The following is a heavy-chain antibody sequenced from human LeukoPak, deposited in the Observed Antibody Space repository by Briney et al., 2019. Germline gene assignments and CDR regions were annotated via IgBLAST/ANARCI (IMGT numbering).Heavy chain of an antibody. CDR2: INPNSGGT. D-gene: IGHD2-15*01. Sequence: GASVKVSCKASGYTFTGYYMHWVRQAPGQGLEWMGWINPNSGGTNYAQKFQGRVTMTRDTSISTAYMELSRLRSDDTAVYYCARAVVVANNWFDPWGQGTLATVSS. CDR1: GYTFTGYY. V-gene: IGHV1-2*02. J-gene: IGHJ5*02. CDR3: ARAVVVANNWFDP.